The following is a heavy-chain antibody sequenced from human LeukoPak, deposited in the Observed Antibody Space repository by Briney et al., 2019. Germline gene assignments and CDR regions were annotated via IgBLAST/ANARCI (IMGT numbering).Heavy chain of an antibody. CDR2: ISAYNGNT. D-gene: IGHD3-10*01. CDR3: ARRFGELSNRYYYYYMDV. CDR1: GYTFTSYG. J-gene: IGHJ6*03. V-gene: IGHV1-18*01. Sequence: ASVKVSCKASGYTFTSYGISWVRQAPGQGLEWMGWISAYNGNTNYAQKLQGRVTMTTDTSTSTASMELRSLRSDDTAVYYCARRFGELSNRYYYYYMDVWGKGTTVTISS.